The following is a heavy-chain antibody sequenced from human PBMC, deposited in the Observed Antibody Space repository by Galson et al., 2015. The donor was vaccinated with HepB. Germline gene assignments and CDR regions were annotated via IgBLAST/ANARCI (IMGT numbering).Heavy chain of an antibody. V-gene: IGHV3-30*04. J-gene: IGHJ4*02. Sequence: SLRLSCAASGFTFSSYAMHWVRQAPGKGLEWVAVISYDGSNKYYADSVKGRFTISRDNSKNTLYLQMNSLRAEDTAVYYCARAAMRPHCDYWGQGTLVTVSS. CDR2: ISYDGSNK. CDR1: GFTFSSYA. CDR3: ARAAMRPHCDY.